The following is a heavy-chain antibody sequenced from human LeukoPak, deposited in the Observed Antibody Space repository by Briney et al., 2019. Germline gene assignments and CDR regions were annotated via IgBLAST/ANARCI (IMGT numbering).Heavy chain of an antibody. CDR1: GFTFSSYA. V-gene: IGHV3-30*01. Sequence: PGGSLRFSCAASGFTFSSYAMHWVRQAPGKGLEWVAVISYDGSNKYYADSVKGRFTISRDNSKNTLYLQMNSLRAEGTAVYYCARDMYDYVWGSYRRAPLGYWGQGTLVTVSS. CDR3: ARDMYDYVWGSYRRAPLGY. CDR2: ISYDGSNK. J-gene: IGHJ4*02. D-gene: IGHD3-16*02.